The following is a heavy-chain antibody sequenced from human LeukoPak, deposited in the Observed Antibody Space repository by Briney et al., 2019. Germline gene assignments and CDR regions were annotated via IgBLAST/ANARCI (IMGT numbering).Heavy chain of an antibody. CDR2: TFYRSKWYN. V-gene: IGHV6-1*01. Sequence: SQTLSLTCAISGDSVSNDRAAWNWIRQSPSRGLEWLGRTFYRSKWYNDYAVSVKGRIAFSADTPKNQFTLRLNSVTPDDTAVYFCARQGSAGWTFDFWGQGTLVTVSS. D-gene: IGHD6-19*01. CDR3: ARQGSAGWTFDF. J-gene: IGHJ4*02. CDR1: GDSVSNDRAA.